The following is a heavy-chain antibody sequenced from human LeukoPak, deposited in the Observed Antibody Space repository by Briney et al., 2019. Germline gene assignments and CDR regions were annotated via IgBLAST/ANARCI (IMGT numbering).Heavy chain of an antibody. D-gene: IGHD6-19*01. CDR2: IQPDGSEK. Sequence: GGSLRLSCAASGFTFNTHWMTWVRQAPGKGLEWVATIQPDGSEKYYSDSVKGRFTISRDNSWDSVYLQMNSLRDDDTSIYYCARDASALYWGRGTLVTVSS. CDR3: ARDASALY. J-gene: IGHJ4*02. V-gene: IGHV3-7*01. CDR1: GFTFNTHW.